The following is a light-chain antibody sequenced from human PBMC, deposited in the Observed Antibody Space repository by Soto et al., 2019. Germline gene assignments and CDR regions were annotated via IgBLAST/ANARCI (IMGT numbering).Light chain of an antibody. Sequence: EIVMTQSPATLSVSPGERATLSCRASQSVSSNLAWYQQKPGQAPRLLIYGASIRATGIPARFSGSGSGTEFPLTISSLQSEDFAVYYCQQYNNWPTTLTFGGGTKVEIK. V-gene: IGKV3D-15*01. CDR1: QSVSSN. CDR3: QQYNNWPTTLT. CDR2: GAS. J-gene: IGKJ4*01.